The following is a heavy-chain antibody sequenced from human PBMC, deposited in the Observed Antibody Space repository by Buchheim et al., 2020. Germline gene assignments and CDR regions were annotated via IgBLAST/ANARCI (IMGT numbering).Heavy chain of an antibody. Sequence: QVQLQQWGAGLLKPSETLSLTCAVYGGSFSGYYWSWIRQPPGKGLEWIGEINHSGSTNYNPSLKSRVTISVDTSKNQFSLQLSSVTAADTAVYYCARRRLFNYYDSSGPLTNFDYWGQGTL. J-gene: IGHJ4*02. V-gene: IGHV4-34*01. CDR3: ARRRLFNYYDSSGPLTNFDY. D-gene: IGHD3-22*01. CDR2: INHSGST. CDR1: GGSFSGYY.